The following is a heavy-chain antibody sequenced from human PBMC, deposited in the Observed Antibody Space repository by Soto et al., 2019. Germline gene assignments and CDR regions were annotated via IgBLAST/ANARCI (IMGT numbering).Heavy chain of an antibody. J-gene: IGHJ5*02. Sequence: LSLTCAVSGDSISSSKWWSWIRQPPGKGLEWIGEINHSGSTNYNPSLKSRVTISVDTSKNQFSLKLSSVTAADTAVYYCARVASGIAAAGRGGWFDPWGQGTLVTVSS. CDR1: GDSISSSKW. V-gene: IGHV4-4*02. CDR2: INHSGST. CDR3: ARVASGIAAAGRGGWFDP. D-gene: IGHD6-13*01.